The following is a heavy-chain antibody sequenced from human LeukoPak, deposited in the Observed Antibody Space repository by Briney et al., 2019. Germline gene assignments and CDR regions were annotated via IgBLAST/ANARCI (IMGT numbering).Heavy chain of an antibody. D-gene: IGHD6-19*01. CDR3: AFEDGVLAGYFDF. J-gene: IGHJ4*02. CDR2: TVPMLDTI. CDR1: GGTLDNYG. Sequence: SVKVSCKASGGTLDNYGINWVRQAPGQGLEWMGGTVPMLDTINYAQKFQGRVTITTDESTSTVYMELSGLRSEDTAVYFCAFEDGVLAGYFDFWGQGTLVIVSS. V-gene: IGHV1-69*05.